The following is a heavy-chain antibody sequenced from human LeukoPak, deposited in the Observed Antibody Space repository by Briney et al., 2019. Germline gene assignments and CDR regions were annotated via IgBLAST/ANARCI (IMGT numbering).Heavy chain of an antibody. Sequence: GGSLRLSCAASAFAFNTYSLNWVRQAPGKGLEWVSYIGDSGSTIYYADSVKGRFIISRDNDKNSLYLQMNSLRVEDTAVYFCARWRGNSYFDYWGQGTLVTVSS. CDR2: IGDSGSTI. CDR3: ARWRGNSYFDY. V-gene: IGHV3-48*01. D-gene: IGHD6-6*01. J-gene: IGHJ4*02. CDR1: AFAFNTYS.